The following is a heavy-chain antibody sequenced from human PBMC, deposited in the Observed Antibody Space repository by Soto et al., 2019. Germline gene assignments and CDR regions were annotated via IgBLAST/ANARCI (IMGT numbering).Heavy chain of an antibody. D-gene: IGHD5-18*01. J-gene: IGHJ4*01. CDR1: GFSFSSYD. Sequence: GGSLRLSCVASGFSFSSYDMSWVRQAPGKGLEWVSFIIGNSGTTYYADSVEGRFTISRDNSKNTLYLQMSRLGAEDTAAYYCAKGSTYSFYFDHWGQGTLVTVSS. CDR3: AKGSTYSFYFDH. CDR2: IIGNSGTT. V-gene: IGHV3-23*01.